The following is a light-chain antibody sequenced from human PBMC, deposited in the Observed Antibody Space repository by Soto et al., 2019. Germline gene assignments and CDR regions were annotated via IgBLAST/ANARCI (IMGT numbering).Light chain of an antibody. CDR2: EVS. J-gene: IGLJ3*02. CDR3: SSYTSSSTWV. Sequence: QSVLTQPASVSGSPGQSITISCSGTSSDVGGYNSVSWYQQHPGKAPKLMIFEVSYRPSGVSNRFSGSKSGNTASLTISGLQAEDEADYYCSSYTSSSTWVFGGGTQV. CDR1: SSDVGGYNS. V-gene: IGLV2-14*01.